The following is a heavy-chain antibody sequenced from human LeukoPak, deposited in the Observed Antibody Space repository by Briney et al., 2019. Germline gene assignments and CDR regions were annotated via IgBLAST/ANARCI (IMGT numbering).Heavy chain of an antibody. CDR3: ARDDSSGYYWSFDY. J-gene: IGHJ4*02. D-gene: IGHD3-22*01. V-gene: IGHV3-33*08. Sequence: GGSLRLSCAASGFTFSRYSMNWVRQAPGKGLEWVAVIWYDGSNKYYADSVKGRFTISRDNSKNTLYLQMNSLRAEDTAVYYCARDDSSGYYWSFDYWGQGTLVTVSS. CDR2: IWYDGSNK. CDR1: GFTFSRYS.